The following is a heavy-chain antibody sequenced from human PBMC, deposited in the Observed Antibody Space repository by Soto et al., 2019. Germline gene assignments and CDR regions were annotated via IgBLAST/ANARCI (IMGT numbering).Heavy chain of an antibody. CDR3: ARLVSVATMPFDY. D-gene: IGHD5-12*01. V-gene: IGHV1-69*13. CDR1: GGTFSIYA. CDR2: IIPIFGTA. Sequence: SVKVSCKSSGGTFSIYAISWVRQAPGQGLEWMGGIIPIFGTANYAQKFQGRVTITADESTSTAYMELSSLRSEDTAVYYCARLVSVATMPFDYWGQGTLVTVSS. J-gene: IGHJ4*02.